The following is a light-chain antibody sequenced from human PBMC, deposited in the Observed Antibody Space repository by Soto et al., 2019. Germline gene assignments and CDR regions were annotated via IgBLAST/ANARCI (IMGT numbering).Light chain of an antibody. CDR1: QGISNY. CDR2: AAS. Sequence: DIQMTQSPYSLSASVGDRVTITCRARQGISNYLAWSQQKPGKAPKLLIYAASTLQSGVPSRFSGSGSGTDFTLTISSLQPEEVATYYCQKYNSSPPTFGQGTKVEIK. CDR3: QKYNSSPPT. V-gene: IGKV1-27*01. J-gene: IGKJ1*01.